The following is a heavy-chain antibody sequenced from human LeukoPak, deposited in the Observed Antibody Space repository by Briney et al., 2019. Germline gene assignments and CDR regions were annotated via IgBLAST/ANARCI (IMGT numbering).Heavy chain of an antibody. D-gene: IGHD2-15*01. V-gene: IGHV3-30*18. J-gene: IGHJ3*02. CDR2: ISYDGSNK. CDR3: ANGRYCSGGSCYTDAFDI. CDR1: GFTFSSYG. Sequence: GGSLRLSCAASGFTFSSYGMHWVRQAPGKGLEWVAVISYDGSNKYYADSVKGRFTISRDNSKNTLYLQMNSLRAEDTAVYYCANGRYCSGGSCYTDAFDIWGQGTMVTVSS.